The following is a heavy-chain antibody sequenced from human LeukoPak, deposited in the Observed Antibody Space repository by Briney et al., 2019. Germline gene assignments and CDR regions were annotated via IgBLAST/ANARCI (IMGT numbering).Heavy chain of an antibody. V-gene: IGHV3-74*01. CDR1: GSTFRRYW. CDR3: TTGIGNYYYY. J-gene: IGHJ4*02. Sequence: GGSLRLSCAASGSTFRRYWMHWVRQAPGKGLVWVSRVKSDGSDTIYADSVKGRFTISRDNAKNTLYLQMDSLRAEDTAVYYCTTGIGNYYYYWGQGTLVTVAS. CDR2: VKSDGSDT.